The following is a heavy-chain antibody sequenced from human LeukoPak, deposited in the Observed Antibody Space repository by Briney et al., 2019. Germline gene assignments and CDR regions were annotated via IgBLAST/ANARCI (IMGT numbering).Heavy chain of an antibody. J-gene: IGHJ3*01. CDR3: ARDQGDNSYGYYAVWYAFDV. V-gene: IGHV1-69*04. CDR1: GGTFNNYA. CDR2: IVPILGIA. Sequence: VASVNVSCKASGGTFNNYAISWVRQAPGQGLEWMGRIVPILGIANYAQEFQGRLIITADKATSSAYMELSSLRSEDTAVYYCARDQGDNSYGYYAVWYAFDVWGQGTMVTVSS. D-gene: IGHD5-18*01.